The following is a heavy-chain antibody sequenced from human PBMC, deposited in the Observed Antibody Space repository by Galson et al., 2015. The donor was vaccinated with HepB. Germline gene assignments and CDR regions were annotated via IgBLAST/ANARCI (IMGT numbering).Heavy chain of an antibody. CDR1: GCTFDDYA. D-gene: IGHD6-13*01. V-gene: IGHV3-9*01. CDR2: IRWDSGNV. CDR3: ARDSSAGYSSSWNWFGP. Sequence: SLRLSCAASGCTFDDYAMHWVRQAPGKGLASVSGIRWDSGNVPYAHVVKGRFTISRDNAKNSLYLQLNSLRAEDTALYYCARDSSAGYSSSWNWFGPWGQGTLVTVSS. J-gene: IGHJ5*02.